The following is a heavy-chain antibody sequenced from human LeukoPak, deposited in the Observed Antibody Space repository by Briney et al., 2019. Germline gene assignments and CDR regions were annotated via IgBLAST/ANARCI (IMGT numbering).Heavy chain of an antibody. CDR2: INPSGGST. V-gene: IGHV1-46*01. D-gene: IGHD3-22*01. CDR1: GYTFTSYY. CDR3: ARAYYYDSSGYYPLDY. Sequence: ASVKVSCKASGYTFTSYYVHWVRQAPGQGLEWMGIINPSGGSTSYAQKFQGRVTITADESTSTAYMELSSLRSEDTAVYYCARAYYYDSSGYYPLDYWGQGTLVTVSS. J-gene: IGHJ4*02.